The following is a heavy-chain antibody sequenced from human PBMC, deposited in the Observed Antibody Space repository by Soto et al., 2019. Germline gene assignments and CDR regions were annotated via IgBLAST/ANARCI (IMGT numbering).Heavy chain of an antibody. CDR2: ISYDGRKK. CDR1: GFTFSTYG. Sequence: QVQLVESGGGVVQPGRSLRLSCAASGFTFSTYGMHWVRQAPGKGLEWVAVISYDGRKKYHAESVKGRFTISRDNSKNTLYLQMNSLRDEDTAVYYCAKEVGVIQFNSGMDVWGPGTTVTVSS. CDR3: AKEVGVIQFNSGMDV. J-gene: IGHJ6*02. V-gene: IGHV3-30*18. D-gene: IGHD3-10*01.